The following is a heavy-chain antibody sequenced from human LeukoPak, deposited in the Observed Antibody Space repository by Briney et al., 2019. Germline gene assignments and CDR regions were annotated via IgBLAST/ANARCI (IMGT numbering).Heavy chain of an antibody. V-gene: IGHV1-2*02. CDR2: INPNSGGT. CDR1: GYIFTGYY. Sequence: GASVKVSCKASGYIFTGYYMHWVRQAPGQGLEWMGWINPNSGGTNYAQKFQGRVTMTRDTSISTAYMELSRLRSDDTAVYYRASKPAAHSHWFDPWGQGTLVTVSS. CDR3: ASKPAAHSHWFDP. D-gene: IGHD2-2*01. J-gene: IGHJ5*02.